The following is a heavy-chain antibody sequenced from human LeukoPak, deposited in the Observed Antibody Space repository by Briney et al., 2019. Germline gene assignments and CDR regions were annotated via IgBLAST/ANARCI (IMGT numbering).Heavy chain of an antibody. D-gene: IGHD2-2*01. CDR3: ARDQGYCTSASCSIDY. Sequence: ASVKVSCKASGYSFITYAISWVRQAPGQGLEWMGRISAYNGNTNYAQKLQGRVTMTTATPTNTAYMDLRSLRSDDTAVYYCARDQGYCTSASCSIDYWGQGTLVTVSS. J-gene: IGHJ4*02. CDR1: GYSFITYA. CDR2: ISAYNGNT. V-gene: IGHV1-18*01.